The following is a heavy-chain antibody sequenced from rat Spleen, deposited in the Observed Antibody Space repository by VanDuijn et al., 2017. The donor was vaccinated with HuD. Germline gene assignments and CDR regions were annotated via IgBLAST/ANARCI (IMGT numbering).Heavy chain of an antibody. D-gene: IGHD1-12*02. CDR2: IIYDGTNT. CDR1: GFTFSDYG. J-gene: IGHJ3*01. CDR3: VRYGSYDNWFAF. Sequence: EVQLVESGGGLVQPGRSLKLSCAAAGFTFSDYGMAWVRQTPEKGLEWVATIIYDGTNTYYRDSVKGRFTISRDNAKSTLYLQMDSLRSEDTATYYCVRYGSYDNWFAFWGQGTLVTVSS. V-gene: IGHV5-17*01.